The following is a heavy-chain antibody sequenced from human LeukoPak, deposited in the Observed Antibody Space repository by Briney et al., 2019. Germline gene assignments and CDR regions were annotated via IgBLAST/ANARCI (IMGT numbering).Heavy chain of an antibody. CDR1: GGSIRGYY. D-gene: IGHD4-17*01. CDR2: IYYSGST. Sequence: SETLSLTCNVSGGSIRGYYWSWIRQPPGKGLEWIGYIYYSGSTNYNPSLKSRVTISVDTSKNQFSLKLSSVTAADTAVYYCARGGDYGFDYWGQGTLVTVSS. J-gene: IGHJ4*02. CDR3: ARGGDYGFDY. V-gene: IGHV4-59*01.